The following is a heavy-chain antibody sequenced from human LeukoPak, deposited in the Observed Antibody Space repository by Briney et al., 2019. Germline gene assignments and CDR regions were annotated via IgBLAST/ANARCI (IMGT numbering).Heavy chain of an antibody. CDR3: AREARATPDF. J-gene: IGHJ4*02. CDR1: GFRFSGHY. D-gene: IGHD1-26*01. CDR2: ITNNGDFV. V-gene: IGHV3-11*01. Sequence: GGSLRLSCAASGFRFSGHYMSWIRQAPGKGLEWISYITNNGDFVNYADSVKGRFTISRDNAKNSLYLQMNSLRAEDTAVYYCAREARATPDFWGQGTVVTVSS.